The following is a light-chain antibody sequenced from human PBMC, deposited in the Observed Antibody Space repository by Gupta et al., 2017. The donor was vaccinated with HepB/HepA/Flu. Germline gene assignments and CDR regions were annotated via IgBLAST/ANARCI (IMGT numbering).Light chain of an antibody. V-gene: IGLV3-25*03. Sequence: VSPGQTARITCSGDALPKQYAYWYRQKPGQATVLVIYKDSERPSGIPERFSGSSSGKTVTLTISGVQAEDEADYYCLSEDSGGWVFGGGTKLTVL. CDR2: KDS. CDR3: LSEDSGGWV. CDR1: ALPKQY. J-gene: IGLJ3*02.